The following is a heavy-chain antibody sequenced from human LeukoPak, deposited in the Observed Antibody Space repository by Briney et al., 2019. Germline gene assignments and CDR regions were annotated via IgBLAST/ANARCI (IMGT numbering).Heavy chain of an antibody. CDR1: GGTFSSYA. CDR3: ARVNDPITMVRGVPRLGGLGV. Sequence: SDKVSCKASGGTFSSYAISWVRQTPGQGLEWMGRIIPILGIANYAQKFQGRVTITADKSTSTAYMELSSLRSEDTAVYYCARVNDPITMVRGVPRLGGLGVWGQGTTVTVSS. CDR2: IIPILGIA. J-gene: IGHJ6*02. D-gene: IGHD3-10*01. V-gene: IGHV1-69*04.